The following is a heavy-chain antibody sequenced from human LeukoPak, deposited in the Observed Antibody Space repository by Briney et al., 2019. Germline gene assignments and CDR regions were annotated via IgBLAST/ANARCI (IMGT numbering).Heavy chain of an antibody. CDR2: ILDSGGSA. CDR3: AKEMSVWNYVRFFDY. D-gene: IGHD1-7*01. Sequence: PGGSLRLSCAASEFTFSNYAMTWVRQAPGKGLEWVSAILDSGGSAYYADSVKGRFTISRDNSKNTLYLQMNSLRAEDTAVYYCAKEMSVWNYVRFFDYWGQGTLVTVSS. J-gene: IGHJ4*02. V-gene: IGHV3-23*01. CDR1: EFTFSNYA.